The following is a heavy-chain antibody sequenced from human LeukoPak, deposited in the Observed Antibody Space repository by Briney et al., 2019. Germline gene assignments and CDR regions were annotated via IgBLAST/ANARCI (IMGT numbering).Heavy chain of an antibody. D-gene: IGHD3-22*01. V-gene: IGHV3-23*01. J-gene: IGHJ2*01. CDR3: ATQPLETYYYDSSGSDWYFDL. CDR2: ISHSGDRT. Sequence: GGSLRLSCAASGFTFSSFAMSWVRQAPGKGPEWVSGISHSGDRTYYTDSVKGRFTISRDNSKNTLSLQMNSLRAEDTAVYYCATQPLETYYYDSSGSDWYFDLWGRGTLVTVSS. CDR1: GFTFSSFA.